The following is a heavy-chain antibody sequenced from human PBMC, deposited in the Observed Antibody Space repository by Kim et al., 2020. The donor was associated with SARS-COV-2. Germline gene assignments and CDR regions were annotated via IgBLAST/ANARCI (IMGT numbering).Heavy chain of an antibody. CDR2: HSGST. Sequence: HSGSTNYNPSLKSRVTISVDKSKNQFSLKLSSVTAADTAVYYCAREWEGPWGQGTLVTVSS. V-gene: IGHV4-4*02. CDR3: AREWEGP. D-gene: IGHD1-26*01. J-gene: IGHJ5*02.